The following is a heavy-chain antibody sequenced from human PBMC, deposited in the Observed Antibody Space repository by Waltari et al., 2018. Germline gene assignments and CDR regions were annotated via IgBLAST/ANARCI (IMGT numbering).Heavy chain of an antibody. V-gene: IGHV3-21*02. J-gene: IGHJ5*02. D-gene: IGHD3-3*01. CDR2: ISGEGRYV. CDR3: ARDSGGTIFGVGNWFDP. CDR1: GFTLSYYS. Sequence: EMQLVESGGGLVKPGESLRLSCAASGFTLSYYSMTWVRQRPGKGLWWVASISGEGRYVYYADSVKGRLTVSSDKAKNVLFLQVSSLTVEDTAVYYCARDSGGTIFGVGNWFDPWGQGTLVSVSS.